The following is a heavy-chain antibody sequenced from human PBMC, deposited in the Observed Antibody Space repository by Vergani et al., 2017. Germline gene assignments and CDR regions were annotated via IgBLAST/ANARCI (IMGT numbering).Heavy chain of an antibody. Sequence: QLQLQESGPGLVTPSETLSLSCNVSGLSIGRNSFYWGWIRQPPGKRLEWIATIYYSGNTFYNPSLKSRVSISVDTSKNQFSLKMTSLTAADTAVYYCARQGRVQRGGYYDNWGQGTLVTVSS. J-gene: IGHJ4*02. CDR1: GLSIGRNSFY. CDR3: ARQGRVQRGGYYDN. V-gene: IGHV4-39*01. CDR2: IYYSGNT. D-gene: IGHD1-1*01.